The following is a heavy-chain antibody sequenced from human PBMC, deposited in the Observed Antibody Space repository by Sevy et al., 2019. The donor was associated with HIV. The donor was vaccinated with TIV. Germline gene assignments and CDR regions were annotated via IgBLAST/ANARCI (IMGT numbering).Heavy chain of an antibody. CDR1: GFTFSGYA. J-gene: IGHJ4*02. V-gene: IGHV3-30-3*01. Sequence: GGSLRLSCAASGFTFSGYAMHWVRQAPGKGLEWVAVISYDGSNKYYADSVKGRFTISRDNSKNTLYLQMNSLRAEDTAVYYCARDLRTVTNYFDYWGQGTLVTVSS. D-gene: IGHD4-17*01. CDR2: ISYDGSNK. CDR3: ARDLRTVTNYFDY.